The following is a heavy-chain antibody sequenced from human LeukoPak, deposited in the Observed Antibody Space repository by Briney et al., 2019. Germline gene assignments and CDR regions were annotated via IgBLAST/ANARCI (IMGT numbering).Heavy chain of an antibody. CDR2: INHSGST. CDR1: GGSFSGYY. J-gene: IGHJ4*02. V-gene: IGHV4-34*01. Sequence: SETLSLTCAVYGGSFSGYYWSWIRQPPGKGLEWIGEINHSGSTNYNPPLKSRVTISVDTSKNQFSLKLSSVTAADTAVYYCARLGPNYYDSSGYYYNYFDYWGQGTLVTVSS. D-gene: IGHD3-22*01. CDR3: ARLGPNYYDSSGYYYNYFDY.